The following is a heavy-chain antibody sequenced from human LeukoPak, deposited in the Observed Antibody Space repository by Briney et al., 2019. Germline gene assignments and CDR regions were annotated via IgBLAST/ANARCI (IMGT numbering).Heavy chain of an antibody. Sequence: ASVKVSCKASGYTFTSYAMHWVRQAPGQRLEWMGWINAGNGNTKYSQKFQGRVTIARDTSASTAYMELSSLRSEDTAVYYCARGQGGRVAVVYWGQGTLVTVSS. V-gene: IGHV1-3*01. CDR2: INAGNGNT. J-gene: IGHJ4*02. CDR3: ARGQGGRVAVVY. CDR1: GYTFTSYA. D-gene: IGHD6-19*01.